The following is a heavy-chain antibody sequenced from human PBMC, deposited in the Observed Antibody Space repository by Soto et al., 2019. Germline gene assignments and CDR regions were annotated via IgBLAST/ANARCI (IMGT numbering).Heavy chain of an antibody. D-gene: IGHD2-21*02. V-gene: IGHV5-51*01. J-gene: IGHJ4*02. Sequence: PGESLKISCKGSGYSFTSYLIGWVRQMPGKGLEWMGIIYPGDSDTRYSPSFQGQVTISADKSISTAYLQWSSLKASDTAMYYCARQRYGGNSGPHFDYWGQGTLVTVSS. CDR3: ARQRYGGNSGPHFDY. CDR2: IYPGDSDT. CDR1: GYSFTSYL.